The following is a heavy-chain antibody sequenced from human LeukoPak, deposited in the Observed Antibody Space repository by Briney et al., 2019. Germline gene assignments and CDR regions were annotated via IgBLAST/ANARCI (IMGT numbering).Heavy chain of an antibody. D-gene: IGHD3-10*01. CDR1: GGSISSYY. Sequence: SETLSLTCTVSGGSISSYYWSWIRQPPGKGLEWIGYIYYSGSTNYNPSLKSRVTISVDTSKNQFPLKLSSVTAADTAVYYCARDPRITMVRGPPSGWCDPWGEGTLVTVSS. J-gene: IGHJ5*02. CDR2: IYYSGST. CDR3: ARDPRITMVRGPPSGWCDP. V-gene: IGHV4-59*01.